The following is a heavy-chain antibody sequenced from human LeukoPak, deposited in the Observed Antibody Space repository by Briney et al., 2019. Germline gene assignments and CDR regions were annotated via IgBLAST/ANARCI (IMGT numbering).Heavy chain of an antibody. D-gene: IGHD3-22*01. V-gene: IGHV3-53*01. J-gene: IGHJ4*02. CDR1: GFTVSSNY. CDR2: IYDDDSK. CDR3: ARVWVYYDSSGYYHARYFDY. Sequence: GGSLRLSCAVSGFTVSSNYMSWVRQAPGKGLEWVSVIYDDDSKYYADSVKGRFIISRDNSKNTLYFQMNSLRAEDTAVYFCARVWVYYDSSGYYHARYFDYWGQGTLVTVSS.